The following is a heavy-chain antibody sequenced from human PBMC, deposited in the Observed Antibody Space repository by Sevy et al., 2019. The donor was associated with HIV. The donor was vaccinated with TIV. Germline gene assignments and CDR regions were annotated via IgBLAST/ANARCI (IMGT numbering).Heavy chain of an antibody. CDR2: ISYDGSNK. CDR3: ARDDTLGYCSSTSCPIVYGMDV. D-gene: IGHD2-2*01. V-gene: IGHV3-30-3*01. CDR1: GFTFSSYA. J-gene: IGHJ6*02. Sequence: GGSLRLSCAASGFTFSSYAMHWVRQAPGKGLEWVAVISYDGSNKYYADSVKGRFTISRDNSKNTLYLQMNSLRVEDTAAYYCARDDTLGYCSSTSCPIVYGMDVWGQGTTVTVSS.